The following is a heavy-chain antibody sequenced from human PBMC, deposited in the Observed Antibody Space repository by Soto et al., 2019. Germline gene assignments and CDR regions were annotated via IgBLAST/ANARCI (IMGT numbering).Heavy chain of an antibody. CDR1: GGSINSYY. J-gene: IGHJ4*02. Sequence: QLQLQESGPGLVKPSETLSLTCTVSGGSINSYYWSWIRQPPGKGLEWIGYIFYSGSTNYNPSLTSPVTISVDTSKNQFSLKLNSVTAADTAVYYCARHWGFWADYWGQGTLVTVSS. CDR3: ARHWGFWADY. V-gene: IGHV4-59*08. D-gene: IGHD3-16*01. CDR2: IFYSGST.